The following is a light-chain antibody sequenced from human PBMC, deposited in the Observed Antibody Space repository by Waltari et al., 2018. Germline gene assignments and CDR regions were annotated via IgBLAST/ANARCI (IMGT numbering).Light chain of an antibody. V-gene: IGLV7-46*01. CDR2: DTS. J-gene: IGLJ2*01. CDR3: SVSYSGHVI. CDR1: PGAVTSGQF. Sequence: QVVVTQEPSLTVSPGGTVPPPCGSSPGAVTSGQFPYWFLQKPGQAPRTLVYDTSNKHSWTPARFSGSLLGGKAALTLSGAQPEDEAEYYCSVSYSGHVIFGGGTKLTVL.